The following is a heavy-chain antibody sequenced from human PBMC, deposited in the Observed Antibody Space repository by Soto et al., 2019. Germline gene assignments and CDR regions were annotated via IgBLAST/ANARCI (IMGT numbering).Heavy chain of an antibody. CDR1: GGSIISASYS. D-gene: IGHD6-6*01. CDR2: IYSSGST. Sequence: PSETLSLTCAVSGGSIISASYSWNWIRQSPGRGLEWIGHIYSSGSTYYNPSLKSRVSISVDTSNNQFSLKLTSVTAADTAVYFCAREDAARIERWFDAWGQGSLVTVSS. CDR3: AREDAARIERWFDA. V-gene: IGHV4-31*11. J-gene: IGHJ5*02.